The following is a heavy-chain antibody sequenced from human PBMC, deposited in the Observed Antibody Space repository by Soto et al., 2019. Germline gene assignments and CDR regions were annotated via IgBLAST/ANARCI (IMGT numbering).Heavy chain of an antibody. D-gene: IGHD1-1*01. V-gene: IGHV4-31*03. CDR1: GGSISSVGYC. CDR2: INYSGST. J-gene: IGHJ5*02. CDR3: ARDRERAGWFDP. Sequence: SQTLSLTCTVSGGSISSVGYCWLWIQKHPGKGLEGIGYINYSGSTYYNPSLKSRVTLSADTSKNQSSLKLSSVTAADTAVYHCARDRERAGWFDPWGKGTLITVSS.